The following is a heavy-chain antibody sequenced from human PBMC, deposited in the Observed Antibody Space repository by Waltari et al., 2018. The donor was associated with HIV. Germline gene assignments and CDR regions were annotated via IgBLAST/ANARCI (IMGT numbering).Heavy chain of an antibody. J-gene: IGHJ4*02. D-gene: IGHD2-21*02. CDR2: IYKSGST. Sequence: QVQLQESGPGLVKPSETLSLTCTVSGDSISNYYWNWIRQSPEKGLEWIGYIYKSGSTNYNPSRKSRVSISMDTSKKEFSLKLRSVTAADTAVYFCSRSRDGDNWGPGHWGQGTLVTVSS. CDR3: SRSRDGDNWGPGH. V-gene: IGHV4-59*01. CDR1: GDSISNYY.